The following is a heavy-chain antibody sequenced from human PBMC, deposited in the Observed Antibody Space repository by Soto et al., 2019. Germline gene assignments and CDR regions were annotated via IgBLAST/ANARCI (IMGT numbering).Heavy chain of an antibody. CDR2: INAAYGAT. Sequence: ASVKVSCKASGSTFTSYGIHWVRQAPGQRLEWMGWINAAYGATKYSPKFQGRVTITGDTSASTAYMELSSLRSEDTAVYDCVSMLVSATGFDLFYPWGQGTLVTGSS. D-gene: IGHD6-13*01. CDR3: VSMLVSATGFDLFYP. CDR1: GSTFTSYG. J-gene: IGHJ5*01. V-gene: IGHV1-3*01.